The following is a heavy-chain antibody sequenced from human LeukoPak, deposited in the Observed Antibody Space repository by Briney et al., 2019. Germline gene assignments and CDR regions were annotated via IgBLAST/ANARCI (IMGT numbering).Heavy chain of an antibody. CDR3: ARDTSITMVRGVISVPDY. J-gene: IGHJ4*02. CDR1: GFTFSSYA. Sequence: GGSLRLSCSASGFTFSSYAMHWVRQAPGKGLEYVSAISSNGGSTYYANSVKGRFTIPRDNSKNTLYLQMGSLRAEDMAVYYCARDTSITMVRGVISVPDYWGQGTLVTVSS. D-gene: IGHD3-10*01. V-gene: IGHV3-64*01. CDR2: ISSNGGST.